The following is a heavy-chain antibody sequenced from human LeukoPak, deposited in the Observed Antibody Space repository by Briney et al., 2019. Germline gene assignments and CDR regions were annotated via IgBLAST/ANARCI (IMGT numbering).Heavy chain of an antibody. CDR3: AKVVDGYNSDSDY. CDR1: GFTFSSYG. D-gene: IGHD5-12*01. Sequence: PGGSLRLSCAASGFTFSSYGMHWVRQAPGKGLEWVAVISYDGSNKYYADSVKGRFTISRDNSKNTLYLQMNSLRAEDTAVYYCAKVVDGYNSDSDYWGQGTLVTVSS. V-gene: IGHV3-30*18. J-gene: IGHJ4*02. CDR2: ISYDGSNK.